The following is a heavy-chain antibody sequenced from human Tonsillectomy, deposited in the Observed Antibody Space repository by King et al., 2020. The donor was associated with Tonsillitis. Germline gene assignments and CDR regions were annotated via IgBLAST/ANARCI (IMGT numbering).Heavy chain of an antibody. J-gene: IGHJ4*02. CDR2: ISGYNGAT. CDR1: GYTFTSYG. D-gene: IGHD3/OR15-3a*01. CDR3: ATTGYYTGDFDY. Sequence: VQLVESGAEVKKPGASVKVSCKTSGYTFTSYGICWMRQTPGQGLEWMGWISGYNGATNYAQKFQDRVTMTTDTSTSTAYVELRSLRSDDTAVYYCATTGYYTGDFDYGGQGTLVTVSS. V-gene: IGHV1-18*04.